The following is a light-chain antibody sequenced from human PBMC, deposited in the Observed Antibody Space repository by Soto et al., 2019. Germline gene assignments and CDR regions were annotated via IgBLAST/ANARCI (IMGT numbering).Light chain of an antibody. J-gene: IGKJ4*01. CDR3: QQYDNSFT. CDR1: QSLTSSY. Sequence: IVLTQSPCTLSLSPGQTPTLSCRASQSLTSSYLAWYQQRPGQAPSLRIYGVSSRATGIPDRFSGSGSGTDFTLTISRLEPEDFAVYYCQQYDNSFTFGGGTKVDIK. CDR2: GVS. V-gene: IGKV3-20*01.